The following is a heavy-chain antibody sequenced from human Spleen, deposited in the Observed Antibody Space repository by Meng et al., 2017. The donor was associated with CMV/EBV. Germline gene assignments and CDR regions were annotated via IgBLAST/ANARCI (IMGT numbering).Heavy chain of an antibody. CDR3: ARLGRGGNTRFDP. J-gene: IGHJ5*02. Sequence: TVSGGSVSSGTYYWSWIRQPPGKGLEWIGYIYYSGSTNYNPSLKSRVTISVDSSKNQISLKLSSVTAADTAVYYCARLGRGGNTRFDPWGQGTLVTVSS. V-gene: IGHV4-61*01. CDR2: IYYSGST. D-gene: IGHD2-15*01. CDR1: GGSVSSGTYY.